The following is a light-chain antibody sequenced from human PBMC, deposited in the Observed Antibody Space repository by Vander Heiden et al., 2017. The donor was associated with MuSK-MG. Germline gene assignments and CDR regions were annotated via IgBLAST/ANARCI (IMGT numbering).Light chain of an antibody. V-gene: IGLV3-21*03. CDR1: NIGSKS. CDR2: DDS. Sequence: SCVLTQPPSVSVGPGKTARITWGGNNIGSKSVHWYQQKPGQAPVLVVYDDSDRPSGIPERFSGSNSGTTATLTISRVEAGDEADYYCQVWDSSSDHVVFGGGTKLTVL. CDR3: QVWDSSSDHVV. J-gene: IGLJ2*01.